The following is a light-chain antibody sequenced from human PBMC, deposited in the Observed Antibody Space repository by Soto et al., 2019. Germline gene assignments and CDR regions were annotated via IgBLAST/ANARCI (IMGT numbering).Light chain of an antibody. Sequence: DIQMTQSPSSLSASVGDRVTITCQASQDISNYLNWYQQKPGKAPKLLIYDASSLETGVPSRFSGSGSGTDFTFTISSLLPEDVASYYCQQYDDLRPITFGGGTKVETK. CDR2: DAS. J-gene: IGKJ4*01. CDR1: QDISNY. V-gene: IGKV1-33*01. CDR3: QQYDDLRPIT.